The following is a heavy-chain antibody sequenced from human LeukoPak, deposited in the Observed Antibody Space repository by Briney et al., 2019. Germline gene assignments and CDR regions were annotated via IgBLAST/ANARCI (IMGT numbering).Heavy chain of an antibody. D-gene: IGHD6-19*01. CDR2: ISGSGGST. J-gene: IGHJ4*02. V-gene: IGHV3-23*01. Sequence: GGSLRLSCAASGFTFSSYAMSWVRQAPGKGLEWVSAISGSGGSTYYADSVKGRFTISIDNSKNTLYLQMNSLRAEDTAVYYCAKAPLPIAVAGTDYWGQGTLVTVSS. CDR1: GFTFSSYA. CDR3: AKAPLPIAVAGTDY.